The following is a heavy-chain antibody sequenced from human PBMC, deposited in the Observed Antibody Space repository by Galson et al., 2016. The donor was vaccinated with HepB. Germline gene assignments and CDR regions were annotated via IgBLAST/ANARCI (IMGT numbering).Heavy chain of an antibody. CDR3: ARGQLEKGPSVVYHYYYGMDI. D-gene: IGHD1-1*01. J-gene: IGHJ6*02. CDR1: GYTFTSYD. Sequence: SVKVSCKASGYTFTSYDINWVRQATGQGPEWMGRMNPSSGNTDYAQKFQGRVTMTRNTSISTAYMELSSLRSEDTAVYHCARGQLEKGPSVVYHYYYGMDIWGQGTTVTVSS. V-gene: IGHV1-8*01. CDR2: MNPSSGNT.